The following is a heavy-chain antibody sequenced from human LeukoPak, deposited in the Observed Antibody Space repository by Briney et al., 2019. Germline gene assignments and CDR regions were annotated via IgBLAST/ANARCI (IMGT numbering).Heavy chain of an antibody. CDR2: ISWNSGSI. CDR1: GFTFDDYA. V-gene: IGHV3-9*01. Sequence: GGSLRLSCAAPGFTFDDYAMHWVRQAPGKGLEWVSGISWNSGSIGYADSVKGRFTISRDNAKNSLYLQMNSLRAEDTAVYYCARGPLRVVVAATSDYWGQGTLVTVSS. J-gene: IGHJ4*02. D-gene: IGHD2-15*01. CDR3: ARGPLRVVVAATSDY.